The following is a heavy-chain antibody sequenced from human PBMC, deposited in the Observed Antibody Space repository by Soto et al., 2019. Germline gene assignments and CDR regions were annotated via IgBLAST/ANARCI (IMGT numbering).Heavy chain of an antibody. V-gene: IGHV1-18*01. CDR3: ASGEHWFDP. CDR1: GCTFTSYG. Sequence: XSVTVSCKASGCTFTSYGIVWVRQAPGQGLEWMGWISPYNGNTNYAQKLQCRVTMTTDTSTSTAYMELRSLRSDDPAGYYCASGEHWFDPWGQGTLVTVSS. J-gene: IGHJ5*02. D-gene: IGHD1-26*01. CDR2: ISPYNGNT.